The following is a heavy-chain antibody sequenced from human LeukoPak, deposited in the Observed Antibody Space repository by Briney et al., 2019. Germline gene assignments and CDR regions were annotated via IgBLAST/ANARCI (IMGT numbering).Heavy chain of an antibody. Sequence: GGSLRLSCAASGFTFSTNAMNWVRQAPGKGLEWVSYISSSGSTIYYADSVKGRFTISRDNAKNSLYLQMNSLRAEDTAVYYCAELGITMIGGVWGKGTTVTISS. CDR2: ISSSGSTI. J-gene: IGHJ6*04. D-gene: IGHD3-10*02. V-gene: IGHV3-48*03. CDR3: AELGITMIGGV. CDR1: GFTFSTNA.